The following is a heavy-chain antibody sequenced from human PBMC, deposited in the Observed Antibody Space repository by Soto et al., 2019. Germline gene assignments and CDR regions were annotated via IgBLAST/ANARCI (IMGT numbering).Heavy chain of an antibody. CDR2: TNHSGST. CDR3: ARGGYDFWSGSVY. V-gene: IGHV4-34*01. J-gene: IGHJ4*02. CDR1: GGSFSGYY. D-gene: IGHD3-3*01. Sequence: QVQLQQWGAGLLKPSETLSLTCAVYGGSFSGYYWSWIRQPPGKGLEWIGETNHSGSTNYNPSLKSRVTISVDTSKNQFSLKLSSVTAADTAVYYCARGGYDFWSGSVYWGQGTLVTVSS.